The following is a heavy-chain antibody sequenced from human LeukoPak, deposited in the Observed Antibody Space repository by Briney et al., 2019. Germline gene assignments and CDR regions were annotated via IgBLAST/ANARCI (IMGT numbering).Heavy chain of an antibody. D-gene: IGHD3-9*01. CDR2: ISYSGSTI. CDR1: GFTFSSFE. Sequence: PGGSLRLSCAASGFTFSSFEMNWVRQAPGKGLEWVSYISYSGSTIYYADSVKGRFTISRDNAKKSLYLQMNSLRAEDTAMYFCARGVDNYNILTGGMDVWGKGTTVTISS. J-gene: IGHJ6*04. CDR3: ARGVDNYNILTGGMDV. V-gene: IGHV3-48*03.